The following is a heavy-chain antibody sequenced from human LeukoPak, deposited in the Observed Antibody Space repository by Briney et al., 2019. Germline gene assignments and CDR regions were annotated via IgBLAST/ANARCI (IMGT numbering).Heavy chain of an antibody. J-gene: IGHJ6*02. CDR3: ARLCTNGVCYLYYYGMDV. CDR1: GGXISNSRYY. D-gene: IGHD2-8*01. V-gene: IGHV4-39*01. CDR2: IYYSGAT. Sequence: PSETLSLTCIVSGGXISNSRYYWGWLRQPPGKGLEWIGSIYYSGATNSNPSLRSRLTISVDTSKNQFSLKLGSVTAADTAVYYCARLCTNGVCYLYYYGMDVWGQGTTVTVSS.